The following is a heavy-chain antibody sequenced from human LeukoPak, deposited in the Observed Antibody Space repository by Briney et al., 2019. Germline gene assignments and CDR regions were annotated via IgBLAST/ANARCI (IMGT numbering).Heavy chain of an antibody. Sequence: SQTLSLTCTVSGGSISSGSYYWSWIRQPAGKGLEWIGHIYTSGSTNYNPSLKSRVTISVDTSKNQFSLKLTSVTAADTAVYYCSRGDDYSSGSSFVYWGQGTLVTVSS. J-gene: IGHJ4*01. V-gene: IGHV4-61*09. CDR2: IYTSGST. CDR3: SRGDDYSSGSSFVY. D-gene: IGHD3-10*01. CDR1: GGSISSGSYY.